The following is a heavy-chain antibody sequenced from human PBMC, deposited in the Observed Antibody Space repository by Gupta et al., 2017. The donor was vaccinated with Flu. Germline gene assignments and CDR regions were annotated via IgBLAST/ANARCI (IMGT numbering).Heavy chain of an antibody. CDR3: ARXRSVTGTGTLFDP. D-gene: IGHD1-7*01. Sequence: SYEMSWVRQDPGRGLEWVSYISTSGNIIHYRDSVKDRFTISRDNAKNTLYLEMNSLRAEDXAXYYCARXRSVTGTGTLFDPWGQGTLVTVSS. V-gene: IGHV3-48*03. J-gene: IGHJ5*02. CDR2: ISTSGNII. CDR1: SYE.